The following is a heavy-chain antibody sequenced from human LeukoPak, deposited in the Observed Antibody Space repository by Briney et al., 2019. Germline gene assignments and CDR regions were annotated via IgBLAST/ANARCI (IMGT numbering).Heavy chain of an antibody. CDR3: ARQVVPAAIIDY. J-gene: IGHJ4*02. Sequence: GQSLKISCKGSGYSFTSYWCSWVRQMLGKGLEGMGIFYPGDSDTTSSPSFQGQVTISADKSISTGYLQWSSLKASDTAMYYCARQVVPAAIIDYWGQGTLVTVSS. CDR2: FYPGDSDT. CDR1: GYSFTSYW. D-gene: IGHD2-2*02. V-gene: IGHV5-51*01.